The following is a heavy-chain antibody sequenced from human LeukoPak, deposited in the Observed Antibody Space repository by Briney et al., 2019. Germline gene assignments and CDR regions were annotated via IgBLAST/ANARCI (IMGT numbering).Heavy chain of an antibody. CDR1: GFTFSSYE. J-gene: IGHJ6*04. CDR2: ISSSGSTI. V-gene: IGHV3-48*03. D-gene: IGHD3-10*02. Sequence: GGSLRLSCAASGFTFSSYEMNWVRQAPGKGLEWVSYISSSGSTIYYANSVKGRFTISRDNAKNSLYLQMNSLRAEDTAVYYCVELGITMIGGVWGKGTTVTISS. CDR3: VELGITMIGGV.